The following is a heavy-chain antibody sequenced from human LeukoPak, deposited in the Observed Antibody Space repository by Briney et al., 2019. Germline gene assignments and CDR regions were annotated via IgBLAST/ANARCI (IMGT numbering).Heavy chain of an antibody. Sequence: ASVKVSCKASGYTFTDYYMHWVRQAPGQWLEWMGWINSNSGGTNYAQKFQGRVTMTRDTSISTAYMELSSLRSDDTAVYYCARVLVPAGGGVVDYWGQGTLVTVSS. CDR1: GYTFTDYY. J-gene: IGHJ4*02. V-gene: IGHV1-2*02. D-gene: IGHD3-16*01. CDR2: INSNSGGT. CDR3: ARVLVPAGGGVVDY.